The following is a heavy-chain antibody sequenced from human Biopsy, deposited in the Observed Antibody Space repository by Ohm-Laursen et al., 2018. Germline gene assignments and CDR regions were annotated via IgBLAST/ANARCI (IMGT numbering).Heavy chain of an antibody. V-gene: IGHV1-8*01. CDR1: GYTFTSYD. CDR3: ARDYQPKIMTIHYYYYGMDV. CDR2: LNPVSGNS. J-gene: IGHJ6*02. Sequence: ASVKVSCKASGYTFTSYDITWVRQASGQGPEWIGWLNPVSGNSNFGQKFRGRVTVTSDASISTAYMELSGLTSDDTAVYYCARDYQPKIMTIHYYYYGMDVWGLGTTVTVSS. D-gene: IGHD2-2*01.